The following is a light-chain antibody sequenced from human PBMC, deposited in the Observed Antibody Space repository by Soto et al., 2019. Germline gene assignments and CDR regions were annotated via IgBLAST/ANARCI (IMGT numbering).Light chain of an antibody. Sequence: EIALTQSPGTLSLSPGARATLSCRASQSLSSSQLAWYQQKPGQAPRLLIHDASSRATGISDRFTGSGSGTDFTLTITTLEPEDFAVYYCQQYGSSSWTFGQGTKVDIK. V-gene: IGKV3-20*01. CDR2: DAS. CDR1: QSLSSSQ. J-gene: IGKJ1*01. CDR3: QQYGSSSWT.